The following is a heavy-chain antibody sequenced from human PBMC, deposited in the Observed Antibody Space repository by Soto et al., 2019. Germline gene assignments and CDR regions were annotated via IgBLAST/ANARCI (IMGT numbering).Heavy chain of an antibody. V-gene: IGHV4-59*01. CDR2: IFHSGST. CDR3: ARDQNGSPHYDY. D-gene: IGHD1-26*01. Sequence: SETLSLTCTFSGASISSYYWSWIRQPPGKGLEWVGFIFHSGSTNCNPSLKSRVTFSVDTSKNQFSLKLTSVTAADTAVYYCARDQNGSPHYDYWGQGTLVTVSS. CDR1: GASISSYY. J-gene: IGHJ4*02.